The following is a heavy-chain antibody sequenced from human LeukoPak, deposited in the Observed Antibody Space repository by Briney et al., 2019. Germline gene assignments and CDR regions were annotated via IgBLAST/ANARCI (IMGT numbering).Heavy chain of an antibody. CDR2: INHSGST. D-gene: IGHD2-2*01. V-gene: IGHV4-34*01. CDR3: ARFNTRGYCSSTSCYYYYYYGMDV. Sequence: PSETLSLTCAVYGGSFSGYYWSWIRQPPGKGLEWVGEINHSGSTNYNPSLKSRVTISVDTSKNQFSLKLSSVTAADTAVYYCARFNTRGYCSSTSCYYYYYYGMDVWGQGTTVTVSS. CDR1: GGSFSGYY. J-gene: IGHJ6*02.